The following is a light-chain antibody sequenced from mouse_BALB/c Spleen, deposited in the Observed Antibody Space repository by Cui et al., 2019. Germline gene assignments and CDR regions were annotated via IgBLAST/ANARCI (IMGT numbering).Light chain of an antibody. CDR2: GAS. J-gene: IGKJ4*01. Sequence: NIVMTQSPKSKSMSVGERVTLSCKASENVGTYVSWYQQKPEQSPKLLIYGASNRYTGVPDRFTGSGSATDFTLTISSVQAEDLADYHCGQSYSYPFTFGSGTKLEIK. CDR3: GQSYSYPFT. CDR1: ENVGTY. V-gene: IGKV6-20*01.